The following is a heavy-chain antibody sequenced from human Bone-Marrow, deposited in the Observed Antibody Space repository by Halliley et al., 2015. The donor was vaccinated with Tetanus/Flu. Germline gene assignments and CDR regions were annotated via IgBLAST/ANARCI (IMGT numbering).Heavy chain of an antibody. CDR2: ISSSGSYI. J-gene: IGHJ6*02. D-gene: IGHD2-21*01. CDR3: ARVKTPEGAYFSYYGMDV. V-gene: IGHV3-21*01. Sequence: SLRLSCAASGFTFSSYTLNWVRQAPGKGLEWVSSISSSGSYIYYADLVNGRFTISRDNAKNSLYLQMNSLRADDTAVYYCARVKTPEGAYFSYYGMDVWGQGTTVTVSS. CDR1: GFTFSSYT.